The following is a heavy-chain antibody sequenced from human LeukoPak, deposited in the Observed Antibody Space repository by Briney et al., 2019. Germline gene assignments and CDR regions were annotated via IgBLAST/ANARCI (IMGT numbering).Heavy chain of an antibody. J-gene: IGHJ4*02. Sequence: GGSLRLSCAASGFTFSSYSMNWVRQAPGKGLEWVSYISSSSSTIYYADSVKGRFTISRDNAKNSLYLQMNSLRAEDTAVYYCARDSTTMTDALDYWGQGTLVTVSS. CDR2: ISSSSSTI. V-gene: IGHV3-48*01. CDR1: GFTFSSYS. CDR3: ARDSTTMTDALDY. D-gene: IGHD3-22*01.